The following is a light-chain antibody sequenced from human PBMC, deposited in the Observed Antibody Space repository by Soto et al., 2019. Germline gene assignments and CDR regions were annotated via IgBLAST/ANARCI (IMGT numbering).Light chain of an antibody. J-gene: IGKJ2*01. Sequence: EVLMTQSPATLSVSPGENVTLSCRASQSVSWKLAWYQQKPGQAPRLLIYGASKRVPTVLAKFSGSGSGTDFTLTITTLQSKDFALYDCQQYDNWPPTTFGQGTKLEIK. CDR2: GAS. V-gene: IGKV3-15*01. CDR1: QSVSWK. CDR3: QQYDNWPPTT.